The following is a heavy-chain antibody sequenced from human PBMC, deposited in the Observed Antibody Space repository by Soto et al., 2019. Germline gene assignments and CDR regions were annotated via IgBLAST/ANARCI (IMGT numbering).Heavy chain of an antibody. D-gene: IGHD2-15*01. J-gene: IGHJ6*02. Sequence: SETLSLTCTVSGGSISSYYWSWIRQPAGKGLEWIGRIYTSGSTNYNPSLKSRVTMSVDTSKNQFSLKLSSVTAADTAVYYCAREGYCSGGSCYQENGMDVWGQGTTVTVS. V-gene: IGHV4-4*07. CDR2: IYTSGST. CDR3: AREGYCSGGSCYQENGMDV. CDR1: GGSISSYY.